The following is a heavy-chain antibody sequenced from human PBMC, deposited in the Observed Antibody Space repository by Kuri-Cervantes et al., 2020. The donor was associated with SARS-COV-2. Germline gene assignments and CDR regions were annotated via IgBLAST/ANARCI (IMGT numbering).Heavy chain of an antibody. D-gene: IGHD1-26*01. CDR1: GGTFSSYA. CDR2: IIPIFGTA. CDR3: ATDLAGIVAYHFDY. V-gene: IGHV1-69*13. J-gene: IGHJ4*02. Sequence: SVKVSCKASGGTFSSYAISWVRQAPGQGLEWMGGIIPIFGTANYAQKFQGRVTITADESTSTAYMELSSLRSEDTAVYYCATDLAGIVAYHFDYWGQGTLVTVSS.